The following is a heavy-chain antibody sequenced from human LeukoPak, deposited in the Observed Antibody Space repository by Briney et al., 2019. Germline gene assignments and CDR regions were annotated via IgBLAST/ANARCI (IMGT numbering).Heavy chain of an antibody. CDR3: ARDRLWKRTYYFDY. CDR2: IYHSGST. Sequence: PSETLSLTCAVSGGSISSSNWWSWVRQPPGKGLEWIGEIYHSGSTNYNPSLKSRVTISVDTSKNQFSLKLSSVTAADTAVYYCARDRLWKRTYYFDYWGQGTLVTVSS. V-gene: IGHV4-4*02. J-gene: IGHJ4*02. D-gene: IGHD5-18*01. CDR1: GGSISSSNW.